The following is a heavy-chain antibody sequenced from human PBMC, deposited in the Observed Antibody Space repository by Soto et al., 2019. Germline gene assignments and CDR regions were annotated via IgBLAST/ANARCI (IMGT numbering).Heavy chain of an antibody. CDR1: GFTFSSYA. J-gene: IGHJ4*02. D-gene: IGHD3-16*02. V-gene: IGHV3-23*01. CDR3: AKSAYDYIWGSYRRPLDY. Sequence: GGSLRLSCAASGFTFSSYAMSWVRQAPGKGLEWVSAISGSGGSTYYADSVKGRFTISRDNSKNTLYLQMNSLRAEDTAVYYCAKSAYDYIWGSYRRPLDYWGQGTLVTVSS. CDR2: ISGSGGST.